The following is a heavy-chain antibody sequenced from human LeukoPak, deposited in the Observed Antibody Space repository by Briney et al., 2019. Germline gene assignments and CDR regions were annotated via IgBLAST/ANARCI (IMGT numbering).Heavy chain of an antibody. J-gene: IGHJ4*02. CDR1: GGTFSSYA. D-gene: IGHD6-19*01. CDR3: ARGLPAVAGKGGGDY. V-gene: IGHV1-69*13. CDR2: IIPIFGTA. Sequence: SVKVSCKASGGTFSSYAISWVRQAPGQGLEWMGGIIPIFGTANYAQKFQGRVTITADESTSTAYMELSSLRSEDTAVYYCARGLPAVAGKGGGDYWGQGTLVTVSS.